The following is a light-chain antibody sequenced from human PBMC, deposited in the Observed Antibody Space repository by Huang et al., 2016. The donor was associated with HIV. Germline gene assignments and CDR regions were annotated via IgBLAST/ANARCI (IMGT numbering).Light chain of an antibody. Sequence: EIVLAQSPVTLSLSPGARATLSCRSSQSVRTYLAWYQQKPGQAPRLLIYDASHRAQGIPVRFSGSGSGTDFTLTISSLEPEDFAVYYCQQRSNWPLTFGGGTKVEI. CDR1: QSVRTY. CDR2: DAS. V-gene: IGKV3-11*01. J-gene: IGKJ4*01. CDR3: QQRSNWPLT.